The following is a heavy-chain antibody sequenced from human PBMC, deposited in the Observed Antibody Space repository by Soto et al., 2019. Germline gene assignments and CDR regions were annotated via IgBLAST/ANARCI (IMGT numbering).Heavy chain of an antibody. CDR2: TNPNSGNT. J-gene: IGHJ5*02. D-gene: IGHD3-10*01. CDR1: GYTFTSYD. CDR3: ARGDRSGSYLYWFDP. V-gene: IGHV1-8*01. Sequence: ASVKVSCKASGYTFTSYDINWVRQATGQGLEWMGWTNPNSGNTGYAQKFQGRVTMTRNTSISTAYMELSSLRSEDTAVYYCARGDRSGSYLYWFDPWGQGTLVTVSS.